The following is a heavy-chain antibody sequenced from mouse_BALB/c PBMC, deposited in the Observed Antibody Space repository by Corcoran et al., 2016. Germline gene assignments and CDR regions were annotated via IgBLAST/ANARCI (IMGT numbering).Heavy chain of an antibody. V-gene: IGHV14-1*02. J-gene: IGHJ3*01. CDR3: ASIYYDYAWFAY. Sequence: EVQLQQSGAELVRLGALVKLSCKASGFNIKEYYMHWVKQRPEQVLEWIGWIDPENGNTIYDPKLQGKASITADTSSNTAYLQLSSLTYEDTAFYYCASIYYDYAWFAYWGQGTLVTVSA. CDR1: GFNIKEYY. CDR2: IDPENGNT. D-gene: IGHD2-4*01.